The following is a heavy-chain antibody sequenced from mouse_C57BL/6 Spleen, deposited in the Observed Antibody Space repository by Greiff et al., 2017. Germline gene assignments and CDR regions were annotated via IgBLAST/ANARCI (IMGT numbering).Heavy chain of an antibody. CDR3: ARDYRSYFDY. CDR2: IDPNSGGT. Sequence: QVQLQQPGAELVKPGASVKLSCKASGYTFTSYWMHWVKQRPGRGLEWIGSIDPNSGGTKYNEKFKSKATLTVDKPSSTAYMQLSSLTSEDSAVYYCARDYRSYFDYWGQGTTLTVSA. CDR1: GYTFTSYW. V-gene: IGHV1-72*01. D-gene: IGHD2-14*01. J-gene: IGHJ2*01.